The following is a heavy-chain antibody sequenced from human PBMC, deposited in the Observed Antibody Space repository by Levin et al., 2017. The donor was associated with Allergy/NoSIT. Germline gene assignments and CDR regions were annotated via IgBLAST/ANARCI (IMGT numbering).Heavy chain of an antibody. Sequence: SQTLSLTCTVSGVSITSYCWSWIRQPPGKGLEWIGYVYYSGSTNYNPSLKSRVTISVDTSKNQFSLRLSSVTAADTAVYYCARATRSSLIHYFDYWGQGTLVTVSS. V-gene: IGHV4-59*01. CDR3: ARATRSSLIHYFDY. D-gene: IGHD6-13*01. CDR2: VYYSGST. J-gene: IGHJ4*02. CDR1: GVSITSYC.